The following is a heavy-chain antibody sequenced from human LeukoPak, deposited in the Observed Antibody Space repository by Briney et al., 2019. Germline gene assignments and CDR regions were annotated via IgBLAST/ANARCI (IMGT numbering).Heavy chain of an antibody. Sequence: PSETLSPTCTVSGGSISSSSYYWGWIRQPPGKGLEWIGSIYYSGSTYYNPSLKSRVTISVDTSKNQFSLKLSSVTAADTAVYYCASPPVYPVNMDVWGKGTTVTVSS. V-gene: IGHV4-39*01. CDR3: ASPPVYPVNMDV. CDR2: IYYSGST. J-gene: IGHJ6*03. CDR1: GGSISSSSYY. D-gene: IGHD1-14*01.